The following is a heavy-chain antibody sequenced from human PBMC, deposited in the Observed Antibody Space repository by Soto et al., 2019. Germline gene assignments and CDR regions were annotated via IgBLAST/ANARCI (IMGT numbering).Heavy chain of an antibody. CDR3: ARAPIPNWNYYGMDV. Sequence: LSLTCTVSGGAISSGSHYCSLIRQHPGKGLEWVGDIYYDGNTYYSPSLKSRIAMSIDTSKNQFSLRLNAVTAADTAVYYCARAPIPNWNYYGMDVRGQGTTVTVSS. V-gene: IGHV4-31*03. CDR2: IYYDGNT. CDR1: GGAISSGSHY. J-gene: IGHJ6*02. D-gene: IGHD1-1*01.